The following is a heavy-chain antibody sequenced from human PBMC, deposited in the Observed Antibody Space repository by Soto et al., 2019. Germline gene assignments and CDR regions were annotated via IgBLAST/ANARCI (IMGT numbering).Heavy chain of an antibody. D-gene: IGHD2-8*02. J-gene: IGHJ4*02. CDR1: RFTFRNYV. CDR2: IDPGGGTT. Sequence: EVQLLESGGGLVQPGGSLRLSCAASRFTFRNYVMTWVRQAPGKGLEWVSIIDPGGGTTSYVDSVRGRFTISRDNSINTLHLQMNSLRAEDTAVYYCAKGGYPGYCTGGSCPYYSDYWGQGTLVTVSS. V-gene: IGHV3-23*01. CDR3: AKGGYPGYCTGGSCPYYSDY.